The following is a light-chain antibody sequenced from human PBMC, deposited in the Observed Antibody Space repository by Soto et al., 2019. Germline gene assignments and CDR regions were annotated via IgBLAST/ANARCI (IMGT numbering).Light chain of an antibody. V-gene: IGKV3-20*01. Sequence: EIVLTQSPGTLSLSPGERATLSCRASQSVSSSYLAWYQQKPGQAPRLLIYGASNRATGIPDRFSGSGSGTEFTLTISRVEPEDFAVYYCQQYGSSPWTFGQGTNVEIK. CDR3: QQYGSSPWT. J-gene: IGKJ1*01. CDR1: QSVSSSY. CDR2: GAS.